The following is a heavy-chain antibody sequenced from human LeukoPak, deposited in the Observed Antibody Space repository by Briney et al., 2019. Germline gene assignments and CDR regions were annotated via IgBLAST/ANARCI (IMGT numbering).Heavy chain of an antibody. J-gene: IGHJ6*02. Sequence: PSETLSLTCTVSGTSIGSYYWSWIRQPPGKGLEWIVYIYDSGSTKYNPSLQSRVTISQDTSKNQFSLKLNSVTAADTAIYYCARADYSGSSWGLDVWGQGTTVIVSS. CDR3: ARADYSGSSWGLDV. CDR2: IYDSGST. V-gene: IGHV4-59*01. CDR1: GTSIGSYY. D-gene: IGHD6-6*01.